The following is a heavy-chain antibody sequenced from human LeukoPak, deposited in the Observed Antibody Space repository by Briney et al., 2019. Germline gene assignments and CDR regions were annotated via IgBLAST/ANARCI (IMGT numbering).Heavy chain of an antibody. Sequence: PSETLSLTCTVSGDSISSSYWGWIRHPPGKGLEWIGYVYYTGSPNYNPSLKSRVTISVDTSKNQFSLKLSSVTAAGTAVYYCARRSQENRVTTAKNWFDPWGQGTQVTVSS. J-gene: IGHJ5*02. CDR2: VYYTGSP. V-gene: IGHV4-59*08. CDR3: ARRSQENRVTTAKNWFDP. CDR1: GDSISSSY. D-gene: IGHD4-17*01.